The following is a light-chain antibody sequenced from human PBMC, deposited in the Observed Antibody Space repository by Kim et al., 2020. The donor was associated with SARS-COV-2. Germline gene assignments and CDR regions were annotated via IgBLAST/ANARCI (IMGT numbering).Light chain of an antibody. Sequence: GQTVIICCSGSTSSIGNNIVNWYQQFPGAAPSLLIYENNRRPSGVPDRFSGSKSGASASLAISGLQSEDEAAYSCAAWDDGLNVWVFGGGTQLTVL. CDR2: ENN. J-gene: IGLJ3*02. CDR1: TSSIGNNI. V-gene: IGLV1-44*01. CDR3: AAWDDGLNVWV.